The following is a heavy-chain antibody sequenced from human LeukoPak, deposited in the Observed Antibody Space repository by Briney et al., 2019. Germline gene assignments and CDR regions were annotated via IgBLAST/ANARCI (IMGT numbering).Heavy chain of an antibody. V-gene: IGHV4-59*01. D-gene: IGHD5-18*01. CDR3: ARTTEGGYAYDYFYYYYMDV. J-gene: IGHJ6*03. Sequence: SETLSLTCTVSGPSISNDYWSWIRHSPEKGLEWLGYIYRSGGGHYNPSLHGRVTFPLDTSKNHFSLKLTSVTAADTAVYYCARTTEGGYAYDYFYYYYMDVWGKGTTVTISS. CDR2: IYRSGGG. CDR1: GPSISNDY.